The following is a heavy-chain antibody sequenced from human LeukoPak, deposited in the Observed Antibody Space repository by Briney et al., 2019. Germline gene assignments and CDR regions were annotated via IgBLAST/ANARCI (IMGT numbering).Heavy chain of an antibody. CDR3: ARVGTSGIAALFGVSDFDY. J-gene: IGHJ4*02. D-gene: IGHD6-6*01. CDR1: GGSFSGYY. CDR2: INHSGST. V-gene: IGHV4-34*01. Sequence: SETLSLTCAVYGGSFSGYYWSWIRQPPGKGLEWIGEINHSGSTNYNPSLKSRVTISVDTSKNQFSLKLSSVTAADTAVYYCARVGTSGIAALFGVSDFDYWGQGTLVTVSS.